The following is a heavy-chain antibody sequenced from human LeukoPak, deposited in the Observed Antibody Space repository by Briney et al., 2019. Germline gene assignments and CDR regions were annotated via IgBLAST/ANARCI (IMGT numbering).Heavy chain of an antibody. J-gene: IGHJ4*02. Sequence: GGSLRLSCAASGFTFSRYWMSWVRQAPGKGLEWVANIKQDGSEKYYVDSVKGRFTISRDNAKNSLYLQMNSLRVEDTVVYYCARDGDYDWNYRSGFDYWGQGTLVTVSS. V-gene: IGHV3-7*01. D-gene: IGHD1-7*01. CDR3: ARDGDYDWNYRSGFDY. CDR2: IKQDGSEK. CDR1: GFTFSRYW.